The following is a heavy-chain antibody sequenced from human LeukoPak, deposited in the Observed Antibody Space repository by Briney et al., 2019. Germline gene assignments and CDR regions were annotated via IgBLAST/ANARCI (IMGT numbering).Heavy chain of an antibody. Sequence: PSETLSLTCIVSGGSISSSIYYWAWVRQPPGKGLEWIGTVFYNGATQYSPSLKSRVTTSLDTSKNQFSLRLSSVTAADTAVYYCARVCCYFDSGSKLNWFDPWGQGTLVTVSS. V-gene: IGHV4-39*07. D-gene: IGHD3-10*01. CDR3: ARVCCYFDSGSKLNWFDP. CDR2: VFYNGAT. CDR1: GGSISSSIYY. J-gene: IGHJ5*02.